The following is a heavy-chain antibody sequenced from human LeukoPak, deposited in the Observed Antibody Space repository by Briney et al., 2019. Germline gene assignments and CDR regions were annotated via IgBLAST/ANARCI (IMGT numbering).Heavy chain of an antibody. V-gene: IGHV3-21*01. Sequence: GGSLRLSCAASGFTFSTYSMNWVRQAPGKGLEWVSFISSSGTYMYYADSVKGRFTISRDNAKNSLSLQMNSLRAEDTAVYYCASTVTTKGSDYWGQGTLVTVSS. CDR2: ISSSGTYM. CDR1: GFTFSTYS. CDR3: ASTVTTKGSDY. J-gene: IGHJ4*02. D-gene: IGHD4-17*01.